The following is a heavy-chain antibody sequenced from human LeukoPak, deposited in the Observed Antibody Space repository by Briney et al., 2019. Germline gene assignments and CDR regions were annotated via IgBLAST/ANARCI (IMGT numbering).Heavy chain of an antibody. D-gene: IGHD2-2*01. Sequence: GGSLRLSCAASGFTFSSYEMNWVRQAPGKGLEWVSYISSSGSTIYYADSVKGRFTISRDNAKNSLYLQMNSLRAEDTAAYYCARDQVVPAARGVYYYYGMDVWGKGTTVTVSS. J-gene: IGHJ6*04. CDR2: ISSSGSTI. V-gene: IGHV3-48*03. CDR3: ARDQVVPAARGVYYYYGMDV. CDR1: GFTFSSYE.